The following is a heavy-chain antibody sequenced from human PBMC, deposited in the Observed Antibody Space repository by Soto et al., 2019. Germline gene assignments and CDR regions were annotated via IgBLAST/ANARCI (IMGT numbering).Heavy chain of an antibody. J-gene: IGHJ4*02. V-gene: IGHV4-39*01. D-gene: IGHD1-26*01. CDR3: ARHRRWVYTSQTPPDY. CDR1: GCSISSGTYY. Sequence: SETLSLTCTVSGCSISSGTYYWGWIRQPPGKGLEWIGSMYWSGSTYYNPSLKSRVTVSVDTSRNQFSLKLSSVTAADTAVYYCARHRRWVYTSQTPPDYWGQGTLVTVSS. CDR2: MYWSGST.